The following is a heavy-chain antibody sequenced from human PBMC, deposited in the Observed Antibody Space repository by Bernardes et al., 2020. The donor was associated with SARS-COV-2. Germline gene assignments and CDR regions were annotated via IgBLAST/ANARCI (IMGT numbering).Heavy chain of an antibody. Sequence: GGSLRLSCEVSGFSVNTNYMTWVRQAPGKGLEWVSVIYSGGDTYYADSVKGRFTVSKDKSKNTVFLQMNSLRAEDTAVYYCARGRIQLPYWGQGTLVTASS. V-gene: IGHV3-53*01. CDR1: GFSVNTNY. D-gene: IGHD5-18*01. CDR3: ARGRIQLPY. J-gene: IGHJ4*02. CDR2: IYSGGDT.